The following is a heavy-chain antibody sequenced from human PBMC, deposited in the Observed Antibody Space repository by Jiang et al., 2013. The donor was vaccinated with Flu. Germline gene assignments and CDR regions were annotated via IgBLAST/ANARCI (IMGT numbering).Heavy chain of an antibody. Sequence: SGAEVKVSCKASGGRFSSYVFSWVRQAPGQGLEWMGGLSLMLGRPDYAQKFQGRVTITADKSTNTVYMEISSLRSDDTAVYFCASPEDLRGFYSYGMDVWGQGTTVTVSS. CDR2: LSLMLGRP. CDR3: ASPEDLRGFYSYGMDV. J-gene: IGHJ6*01. V-gene: IGHV1-69*04. CDR1: GGRFSSYV. D-gene: IGHD3-16*01.